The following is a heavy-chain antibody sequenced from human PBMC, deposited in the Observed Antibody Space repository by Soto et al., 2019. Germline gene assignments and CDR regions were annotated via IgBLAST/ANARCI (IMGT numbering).Heavy chain of an antibody. CDR3: ARGGPYNYGPRGSRVADF. D-gene: IGHD5-18*01. J-gene: IGHJ4*02. CDR2: INTDGSSK. Sequence: EVQLVESGGGLVQPGESLRLSCAASGFTFNDYWMHCVRQVPGNGMGWVSRINTDGSSKSYADSVKCRFTISRDNSKNTLALQMSSQRVEETAMYYCARGGPYNYGPRGSRVADFWGQGTLVTVSS. V-gene: IGHV3-74*01. CDR1: GFTFNDYW.